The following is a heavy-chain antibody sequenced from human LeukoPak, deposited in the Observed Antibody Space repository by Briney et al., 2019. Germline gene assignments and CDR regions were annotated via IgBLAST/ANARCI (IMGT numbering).Heavy chain of an antibody. CDR1: GYPFTDYY. J-gene: IGHJ3*02. D-gene: IGHD2-2*01. CDR2: INPNSGDT. Sequence: ASMKVSCKVSGYPFTDYYIHWVRQAPGQGLEWMGWINPNSGDTNSAQRFQGRVTMTRDTSISTLYMELSRLRSDDTAVYYCARLIVVVPAAIHAFDIWGQGTLVTVSS. CDR3: ARLIVVVPAAIHAFDI. V-gene: IGHV1-2*02.